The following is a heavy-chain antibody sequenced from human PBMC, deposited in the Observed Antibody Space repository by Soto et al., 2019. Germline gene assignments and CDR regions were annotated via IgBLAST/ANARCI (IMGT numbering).Heavy chain of an antibody. V-gene: IGHV5-51*01. J-gene: IGHJ4*02. CDR1: GDSFTGFW. CDR2: IYPRDSDT. D-gene: IGHD6-19*01. Sequence: PVESLKISCKVSGDSFTGFWIGWVRQMPGKGLEWLGSIYPRDSDTRYSPSFQGRVTISADKSLSTAYLQWNSLQASDTAIYYCARQHPLDSRVWYTWGQGTLVTVSS. CDR3: ARQHPLDSRVWYT.